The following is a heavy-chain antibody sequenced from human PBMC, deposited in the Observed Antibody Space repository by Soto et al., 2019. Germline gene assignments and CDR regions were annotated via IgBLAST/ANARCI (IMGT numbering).Heavy chain of an antibody. CDR1: GGSISSYY. D-gene: IGHD3-9*01. CDR3: ARDAARGYDILTGYLPGGWFDP. V-gene: IGHV4-59*01. Sequence: SETLSLTCTVSGGSISSYYWSWIRQPPGKGLEWILYIYYSGSTNYNPSLKGRVTISVDTSKNQFSLKLSSVTAADTAVYYCARDAARGYDILTGYLPGGWFDPWGQGTLVTVSS. J-gene: IGHJ5*02. CDR2: IYYSGST.